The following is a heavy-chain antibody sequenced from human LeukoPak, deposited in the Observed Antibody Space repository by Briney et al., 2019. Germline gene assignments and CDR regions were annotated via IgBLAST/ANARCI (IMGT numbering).Heavy chain of an antibody. CDR2: IHYSGST. CDR3: TRHHDYGDKIDY. D-gene: IGHD4-23*01. V-gene: IGHV4-39*01. J-gene: IGHJ4*02. CDR1: GGSVTSASHY. Sequence: PSETLSLTCTVSGGSVTSASHYWAWIRQPPGKGLEWIGSIHYSGSTYYSPSHKSRLTISGDTSKSQFSLKLTFVTAADTAVYYCTRHHDYGDKIDYWGQGTLVTVSS.